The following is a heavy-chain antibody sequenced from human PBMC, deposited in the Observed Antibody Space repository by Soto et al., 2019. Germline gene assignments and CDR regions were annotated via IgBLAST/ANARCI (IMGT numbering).Heavy chain of an antibody. CDR1: GGTFSSYA. CDR2: IIPIFGTA. Sequence: QVQLVQSGAEVQKPGSSVTVSCKASGGTFSSYAISWVRQAPGQGIVWMGGIIPIFGTANYAQMFQGRFTITADDSTRTAYMGLSSLRSEDTAVYYCARGLAVAAAGTFFDYWGQGTLVTVSS. CDR3: ARGLAVAAAGTFFDY. V-gene: IGHV1-69*01. J-gene: IGHJ4*02. D-gene: IGHD6-13*01.